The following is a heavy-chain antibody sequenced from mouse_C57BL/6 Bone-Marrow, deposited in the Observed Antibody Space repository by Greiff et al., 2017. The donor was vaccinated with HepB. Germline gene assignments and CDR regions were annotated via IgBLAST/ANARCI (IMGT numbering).Heavy chain of an antibody. CDR3: ARDGYDEDYFDY. J-gene: IGHJ2*01. CDR2: ISDGGSYT. D-gene: IGHD2-2*01. V-gene: IGHV5-4*01. CDR1: GFTFSSYA. Sequence: EVKVVESGGGLVKPGGSLKLSCAASGFTFSSYAMSWVRQTPEKRLEWVATISDGGSYTYYPDNVKGRFTISRDNAKNNLYLQMSHLKSEDTAMYYCARDGYDEDYFDYWGQGTTLTVSS.